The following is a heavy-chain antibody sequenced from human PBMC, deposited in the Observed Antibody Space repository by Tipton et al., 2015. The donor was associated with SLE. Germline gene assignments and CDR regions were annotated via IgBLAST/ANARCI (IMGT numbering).Heavy chain of an antibody. Sequence: TLSLTCTVSGGSISSYYWSWIRQPPGKGLEWIGYIYYSGSTNYNPSLKSRVTISVDTSKNQFSLKLSSVTAADTAVYYCAGESTSGSYHYYYYYYLDVWGKGTTVTVSS. J-gene: IGHJ6*03. CDR2: IYYSGST. CDR1: GGSISSYY. V-gene: IGHV4-59*01. CDR3: AGESTSGSYHYYYYYYLDV. D-gene: IGHD1-26*01.